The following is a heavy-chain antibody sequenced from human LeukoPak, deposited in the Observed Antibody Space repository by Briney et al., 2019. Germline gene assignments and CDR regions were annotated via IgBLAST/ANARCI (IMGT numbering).Heavy chain of an antibody. CDR3: ATGSDSATSDAFDI. CDR1: GGSISSSSYY. CDR2: IYYSGST. D-gene: IGHD1-26*01. Sequence: SETLSLTCTVSGGSISSSSYYWGWIRQPPGKGLEWIGGIYYSGSTYHNPSLKSRVTMSVDTAKNQVSLNLNSVTAADTAVYYCATGSDSATSDAFDIWGQGTMVTVSS. J-gene: IGHJ3*02. V-gene: IGHV4-39*07.